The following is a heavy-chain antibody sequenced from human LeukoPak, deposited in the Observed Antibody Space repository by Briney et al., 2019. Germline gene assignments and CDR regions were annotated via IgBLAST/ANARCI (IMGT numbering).Heavy chain of an antibody. CDR2: ISAYSGNT. J-gene: IGHJ5*02. CDR1: GYTFTSYG. D-gene: IGHD3-3*01. CDR3: ARDRLTRYYDFWSTQNWFDP. V-gene: IGHV1-18*01. Sequence: ASVKVSCKASGYTFTSYGISWVRQAPGQGLEWMGWISAYSGNTNYAQKLQGRVTMTTDTSTSTAYMELRSLRSDDTAVYYCARDRLTRYYDFWSTQNWFDPWGQGTLVTVSS.